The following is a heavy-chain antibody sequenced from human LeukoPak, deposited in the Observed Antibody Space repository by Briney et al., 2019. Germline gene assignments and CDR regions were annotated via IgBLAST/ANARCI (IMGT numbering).Heavy chain of an antibody. Sequence: PGGSLRLSCAAAGFNFSNYAISWVRQAPGKGLEWVSLISSSGDNTHYADSVKGRFTISRDNPKNTVSLQMNSLRGEDTAVYYCAKDVRVGGGGMDVRGQGTPVTVSS. CDR1: GFNFSNYA. CDR2: ISSSGDNT. J-gene: IGHJ6*02. CDR3: AKDVRVGGGGMDV. D-gene: IGHD1-26*01. V-gene: IGHV3-23*01.